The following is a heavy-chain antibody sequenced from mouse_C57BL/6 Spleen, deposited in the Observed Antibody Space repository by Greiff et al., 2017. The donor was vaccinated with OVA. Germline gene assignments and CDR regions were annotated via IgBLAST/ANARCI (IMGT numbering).Heavy chain of an antibody. Sequence: VKLQQSGAELVKPGASVKLSCKASGYTFTSYWMHWAKQRPGQGLEWIGMIHPNSGSTNYNEKFKSKATLTVDKSSSTAYMQLSSLTSEDSAVYYCAREGDYGSLAYWGQGTLVTVSA. CDR2: IHPNSGST. CDR1: GYTFTSYW. CDR3: AREGDYGSLAY. V-gene: IGHV1-64*01. J-gene: IGHJ3*01. D-gene: IGHD2-4*01.